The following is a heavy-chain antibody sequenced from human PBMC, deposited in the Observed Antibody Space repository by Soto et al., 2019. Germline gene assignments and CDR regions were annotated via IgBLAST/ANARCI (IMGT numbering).Heavy chain of an antibody. CDR1: GGIFSSYA. J-gene: IGHJ5*02. D-gene: IGHD2-8*01. V-gene: IGHV1-69*01. Sequence: QVLLVQSGAEVEKPGSSVKLSCKASGGIFSSYAINWVRQASGQGLEWMGGIIPMFGTPNYAQKFQGRVTITADASSSTAFMELRGLRSEDTAVYYCARDRESNVWYTPSDPWGQGTLVTV. CDR2: IIPMFGTP. CDR3: ARDRESNVWYTPSDP.